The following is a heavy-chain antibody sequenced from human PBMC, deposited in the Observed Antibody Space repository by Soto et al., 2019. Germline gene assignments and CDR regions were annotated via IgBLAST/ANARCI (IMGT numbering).Heavy chain of an antibody. CDR1: GDSVSSYSST. J-gene: IGHJ6*02. V-gene: IGHV6-1*01. CDR3: AKEGGNHYYYYAMDV. D-gene: IGHD1-26*01. Sequence: SQTLSLTCAISGDSVSSYSSTWNWIRQSPSRGLEWLGRTYYRSKWYYDYAVSVKSRITINPDTSKNLFSLQLNSVTPEDTAVYYCAKEGGNHYYYYAMDVWGQGTTVTVS. CDR2: TYYRSKWYY.